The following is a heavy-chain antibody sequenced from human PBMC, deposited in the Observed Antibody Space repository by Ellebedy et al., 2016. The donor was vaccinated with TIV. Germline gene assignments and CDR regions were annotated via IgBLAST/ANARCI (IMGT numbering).Heavy chain of an antibody. Sequence: AASVKVSCKASGYTFTSYGISWVRQAPGQGLEWMGWISAYNGNTNYAQKLQGRVTMTTDTSTSTAYMELRSLRSDDTAVYYCARVRCSGGSCYSGAFDIWGQGTMVTVSS. CDR2: ISAYNGNT. V-gene: IGHV1-18*01. D-gene: IGHD2-15*01. CDR1: GYTFTSYG. J-gene: IGHJ3*02. CDR3: ARVRCSGGSCYSGAFDI.